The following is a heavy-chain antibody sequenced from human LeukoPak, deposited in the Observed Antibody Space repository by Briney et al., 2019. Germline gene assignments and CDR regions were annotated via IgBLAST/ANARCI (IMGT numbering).Heavy chain of an antibody. V-gene: IGHV4-39*07. J-gene: IGHJ6*03. Sequence: SETLSLTCTVSGDSMSSSHYCWGWIRQPPGKGLEWIGSIYYSGSTYYNPSLKSRVTISVDTSKNQFSLKLSSVTAADTAVYYCARGRIDIVVVPAASTNHYMDVWGKGTTVTISS. CDR3: ARGRIDIVVVPAASTNHYMDV. CDR1: GDSMSSSHYC. CDR2: IYYSGST. D-gene: IGHD2-2*01.